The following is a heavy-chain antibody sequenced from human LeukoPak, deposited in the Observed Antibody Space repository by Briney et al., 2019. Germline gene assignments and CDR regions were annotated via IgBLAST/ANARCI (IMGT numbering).Heavy chain of an antibody. CDR3: AREGPRGNSQFDY. CDR1: GLTFSNYW. CDR2: IWYDGSNK. V-gene: IGHV3-33*08. Sequence: GGSLRLSCAASGLTFSNYWMSWVRQAPGKGLEWVALIWYDGSNKYYTDSVKGRLTISRDNSKNTLYLQMNSLRAEDTAVYYCAREGPRGNSQFDYWGQGTLVTVSS. D-gene: IGHD2/OR15-2a*01. J-gene: IGHJ4*02.